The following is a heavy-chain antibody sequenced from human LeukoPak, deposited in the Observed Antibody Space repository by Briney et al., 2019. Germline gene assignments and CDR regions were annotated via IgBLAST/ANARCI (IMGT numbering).Heavy chain of an antibody. CDR2: IYYSGST. Sequence: SETLPLTCTVSGGSISSGDYYWSWIRQPPGKGLEWIGYIYYSGSTCYNPSLKSRVTISVDTSKNQFSLKLSSVTAADTAVYYCAGRTTVNGFDPWGQGTLVTVSS. CDR3: AGRTTVNGFDP. V-gene: IGHV4-30-4*01. J-gene: IGHJ5*02. CDR1: GGSISSGDYY. D-gene: IGHD4-17*01.